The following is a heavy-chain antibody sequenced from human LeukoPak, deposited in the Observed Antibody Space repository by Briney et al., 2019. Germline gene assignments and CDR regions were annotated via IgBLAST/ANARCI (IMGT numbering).Heavy chain of an antibody. J-gene: IGHJ4*02. V-gene: IGHV3-21*01. D-gene: IGHD5-12*01. CDR2: ISSSSSYI. CDR1: GFTFSSYS. CDR3: ARARMATKYFDY. Sequence: AGGSLRLSCAASGFTFSSYSMNWVRQAPGKGLEWVSSISSSSSYIYYADSVKGRFTISRDNAKNSLYLQMNSLRAEDTAVYYCARARMATKYFDYWGQGTLVTVSS.